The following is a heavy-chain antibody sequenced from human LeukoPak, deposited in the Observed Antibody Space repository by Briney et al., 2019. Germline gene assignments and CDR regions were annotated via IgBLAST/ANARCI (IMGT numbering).Heavy chain of an antibody. CDR3: ARDPLGHYYYYGMDV. J-gene: IGHJ6*02. V-gene: IGHV3-48*01. CDR1: GFTFSSYS. D-gene: IGHD7-27*01. CDR2: ISSSSTI. Sequence: GGSLRLSCAASGFTFSSYSMNWVRQAPGKGLEWVSYISSSSTIYYADSVKGRFTISRDNAKNSLYLQMNSLRAEDTAVYYCARDPLGHYYYYGMDVWGQGTTVTVSS.